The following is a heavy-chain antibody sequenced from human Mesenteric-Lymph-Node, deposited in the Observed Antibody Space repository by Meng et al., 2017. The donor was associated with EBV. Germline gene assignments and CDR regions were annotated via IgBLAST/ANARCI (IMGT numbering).Heavy chain of an antibody. D-gene: IGHD4-23*01. CDR2: INDSGNT. CDR3: VRETLGYGGINWFDP. V-gene: IGHV4-34*01. J-gene: IGHJ5*02. CDR1: GVSSSYYY. Sequence: HLKRCGAGLLKPSETLSLTCSVYGVSSSYYYWNWLRQSPGKGLEWSGEINDSGNTNYNPSLKSRVIISVDTSKNQFSLNLSSVTAADTAVYYCVRETLGYGGINWFDPWGQGTLVTVSS.